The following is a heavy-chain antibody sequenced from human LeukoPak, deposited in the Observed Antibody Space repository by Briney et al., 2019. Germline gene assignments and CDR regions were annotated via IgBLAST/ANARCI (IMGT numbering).Heavy chain of an antibody. Sequence: PSETLSLTCAVYGGSFSGYYWSWIRQPPGKGLEWIGEINHSGSTNYNPSLKSRVTISVDTSKNQFSLKLSSVTAADTAVYYCAGSRHSGWSRGAFDYWGQGTLVTVSS. CDR1: GGSFSGYY. V-gene: IGHV4-34*01. CDR3: AGSRHSGWSRGAFDY. D-gene: IGHD6-19*01. CDR2: INHSGST. J-gene: IGHJ4*02.